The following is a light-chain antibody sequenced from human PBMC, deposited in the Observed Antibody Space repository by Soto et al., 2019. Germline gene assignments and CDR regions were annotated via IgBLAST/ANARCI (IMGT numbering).Light chain of an antibody. V-gene: IGKV1-33*01. Sequence: DIQNTQSLPSLYVYVGDRVTITCQASQDISNYLHWFQQKPGKAPQLLIFDVSNLQTGVPSRFSGGGSGTDFALTISSLEPEDIATYYCQQYDSLPLTSGQGIRLEIK. CDR2: DVS. J-gene: IGKJ5*01. CDR3: QQYDSLPLT. CDR1: QDISNY.